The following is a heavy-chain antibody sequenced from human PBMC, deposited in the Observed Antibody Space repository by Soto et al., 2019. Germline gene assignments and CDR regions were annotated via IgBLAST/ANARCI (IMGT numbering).Heavy chain of an antibody. J-gene: IGHJ4*02. D-gene: IGHD2-2*01. CDR3: ARDPRWYGYCSSTSCPVGVDY. CDR2: ISSSSSYI. V-gene: IGHV3-21*01. CDR1: GFTFSSYS. Sequence: GGSLRLSCAASGFTFSSYSMNWVRQAPGKGLEWVSSISSSSSYIYYADSVKGRFTISRDNAKNSLYLQMNSLRAEDTAVYYCARDPRWYGYCSSTSCPVGVDYWGQGTLVTVSS.